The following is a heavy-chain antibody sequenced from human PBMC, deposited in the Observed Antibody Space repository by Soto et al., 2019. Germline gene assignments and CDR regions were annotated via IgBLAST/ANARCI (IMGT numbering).Heavy chain of an antibody. J-gene: IGHJ5*02. V-gene: IGHV4-39*01. CDR3: TRAERFPRSWFDP. CDR1: DYSITSHSYY. CDR2: IHYTGTT. Sequence: PSETLSLTCTVIDYSITSHSYYWGWIRQSPGTEMQWIGTIHYTGTTSYNPSLQSRITISLDTSNNQFSLKMTSVTAADTAMYFCTRAERFPRSWFDPWGQGTQVTVSS. D-gene: IGHD3-10*01.